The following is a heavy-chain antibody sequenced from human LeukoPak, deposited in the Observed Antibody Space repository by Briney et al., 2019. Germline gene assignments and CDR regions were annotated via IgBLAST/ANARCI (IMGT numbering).Heavy chain of an antibody. D-gene: IGHD6-13*01. CDR3: AKGSSGSRPYYFDY. V-gene: IGHV3-23*01. Sequence: GSLRLSCSASGFTFSNYAMSWVRQAPGKGLEWFSAITDSGGDTYHADSVKGRFTISRDNSMNTLYLQMSSLRAEDTAVYFCAKGSSGSRPYYFDYWGQGVLVTVSS. CDR2: ITDSGGDT. J-gene: IGHJ4*02. CDR1: GFTFSNYA.